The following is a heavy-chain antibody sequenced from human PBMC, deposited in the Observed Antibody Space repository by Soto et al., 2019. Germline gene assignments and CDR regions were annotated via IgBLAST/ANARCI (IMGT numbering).Heavy chain of an antibody. J-gene: IGHJ4*02. D-gene: IGHD6-6*01. CDR2: IYHSGST. CDR1: GGSISSGGYS. CDR3: AGGIAARPLGY. Sequence: QLQLQESGSGLVKPSQTLSLTCAVSGGSISSGGYSWSWIRQPPGKGLEWIGYIYHSGSTYYNPSLKSRVTXSXXRSKNQCSLKLSSVTAADTAVYYCAGGIAARPLGYWGQGTLVTVSS. V-gene: IGHV4-30-2*01.